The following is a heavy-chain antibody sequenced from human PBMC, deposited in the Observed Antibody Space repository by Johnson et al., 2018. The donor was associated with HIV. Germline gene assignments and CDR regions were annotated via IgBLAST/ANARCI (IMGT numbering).Heavy chain of an antibody. Sequence: QVQLVESGGGLVKPGGSLRLSCAASGFTFSDHYMTWIRQAPGKGLEWVSYISSSGGTIYYADSVKGRFTISRDNAKNSLYLQMNSLRAEDTALYYCARVTIFGVTKVDAFDIWGQGTMVTVSS. CDR3: ARVTIFGVTKVDAFDI. D-gene: IGHD3-3*01. CDR2: ISSSGGTI. J-gene: IGHJ3*02. CDR1: GFTFSDHY. V-gene: IGHV3-11*01.